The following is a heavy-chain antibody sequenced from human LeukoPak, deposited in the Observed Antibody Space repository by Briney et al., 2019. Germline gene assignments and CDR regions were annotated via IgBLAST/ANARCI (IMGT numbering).Heavy chain of an antibody. CDR1: VGTFSSYA. V-gene: IGHV1-69*13. Sequence: SVKVSCKASVGTFSSYAISWVRQAPGQGLEWMGGIIPIFGTANYAQKFQGRVTITADESTSTAYMELSSLRSEDTAVYYCARAPHYYGSGPYYFDYWGQGTLVTVSS. CDR2: IIPIFGTA. D-gene: IGHD3-10*01. J-gene: IGHJ4*02. CDR3: ARAPHYYGSGPYYFDY.